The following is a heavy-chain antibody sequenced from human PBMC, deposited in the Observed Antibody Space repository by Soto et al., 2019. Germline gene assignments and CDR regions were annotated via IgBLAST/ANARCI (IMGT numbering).Heavy chain of an antibody. CDR2: ITGSGGTT. J-gene: IGHJ4*02. CDR3: TYYENSGPSPAGDY. V-gene: IGHV3-23*01. D-gene: IGHD3-22*01. CDR1: GFTFSSYA. Sequence: PGGSLRLSCAASGFTFSSYAMNWVRQAPGKGLEWVSTITGSGGTTYYADSVKGRFIISRDNSKHTLYLQMNSLRAEDTAVYFCTYYENSGPSPAGDYWGQGTLVTVSS.